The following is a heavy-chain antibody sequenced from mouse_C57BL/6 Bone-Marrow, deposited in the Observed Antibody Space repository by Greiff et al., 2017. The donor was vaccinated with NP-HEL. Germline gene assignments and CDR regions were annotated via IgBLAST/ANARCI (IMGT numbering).Heavy chain of an antibody. V-gene: IGHV1-82*01. D-gene: IGHD6-1*01. J-gene: IGHJ2*01. CDR1: GYTFSTSW. Sequence: QVQLQQSGPELVKPGASVKISCKASGYTFSTSWMNWMKQRPGKGLEWIGRIYPGDGDTHYSGNFEGKASLTADKSSNSAYMHLSSLTSADSAVYFCARGESWGAFFDYWGQGTTLTVSS. CDR3: ARGESWGAFFDY. CDR2: IYPGDGDT.